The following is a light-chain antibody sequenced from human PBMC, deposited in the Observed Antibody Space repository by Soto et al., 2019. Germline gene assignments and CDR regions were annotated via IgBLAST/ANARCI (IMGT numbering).Light chain of an antibody. J-gene: IGLJ2*01. Sequence: QSALTQPASVSGSPGRSITISCTGTSSDVGSNKFVSWYQQHPGKAPKLIIYEVINRPSGVSNRFSGSKSGNTASLTISGLQAEDEADYYCSSCTDSRVVFGGGTKLTVL. CDR1: SSDVGSNKF. V-gene: IGLV2-14*01. CDR3: SSCTDSRVV. CDR2: EVI.